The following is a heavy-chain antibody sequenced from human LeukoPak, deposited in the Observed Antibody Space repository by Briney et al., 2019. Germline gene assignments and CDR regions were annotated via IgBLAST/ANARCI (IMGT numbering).Heavy chain of an antibody. CDR2: IGTAGDT. Sequence: GGSLRLSCAASGFTFSSYDMHWVRQATGKGLEWVSAIGTAGDTYYPGSVKGRFTISRENAKNSLYLQMNSLRAGDTAVYYCAKVVLRYFDWLTDYWGQGTLVTVSS. D-gene: IGHD3-9*01. J-gene: IGHJ4*02. V-gene: IGHV3-13*01. CDR1: GFTFSSYD. CDR3: AKVVLRYFDWLTDY.